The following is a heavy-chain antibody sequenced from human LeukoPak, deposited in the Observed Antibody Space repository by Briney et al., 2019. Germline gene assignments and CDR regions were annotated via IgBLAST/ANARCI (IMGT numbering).Heavy chain of an antibody. CDR3: ARGPSFGGGIDY. CDR1: GFTFSSYW. J-gene: IGHJ4*02. V-gene: IGHV3-74*01. Sequence: GGSLRLSCAASGFTFSSYWMHWVRQGPGKGLVWVSRISTDGSSTDYADSVKGRFTISRENAKNTLYLQMNSLRAEDTAVYYCARGPSFGGGIDYWGQGTLVTVSS. CDR2: ISTDGSST. D-gene: IGHD3-10*01.